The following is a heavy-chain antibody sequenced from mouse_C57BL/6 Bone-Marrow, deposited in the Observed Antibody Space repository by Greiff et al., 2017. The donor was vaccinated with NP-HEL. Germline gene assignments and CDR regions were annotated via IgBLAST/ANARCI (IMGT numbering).Heavy chain of an antibody. CDR2: INYDGSST. CDR3: ARGLNAMDY. CDR1: GFTFSDYY. J-gene: IGHJ4*01. V-gene: IGHV5-16*01. Sequence: EVQLKESEGGLVQPGSSMKLSCTASGFTFSDYYMAWVRQVPEKGLEWVANINYDGSSTYYLDSLKSRFIISRDNAKNILYLQMSSLKSEDTATYYCARGLNAMDYWGQGTSVTVSS.